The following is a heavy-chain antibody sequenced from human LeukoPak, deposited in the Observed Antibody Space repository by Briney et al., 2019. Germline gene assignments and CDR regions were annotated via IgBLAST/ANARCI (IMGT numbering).Heavy chain of an antibody. V-gene: IGHV4-59*08. CDR2: IYYSGST. CDR3: ARRVAVGNYFDP. Sequence: ASETLSLTCASSGGSISTDYWSWVRQPPGKGLQWIGYIYYSGSTNYNPSLKSRVTISLNTAKNQFSLRLKSVTAADTAVYYCARRVAVGNYFDPWGQGTLVTVSS. J-gene: IGHJ5*02. CDR1: GGSISTDY. D-gene: IGHD4-11*01.